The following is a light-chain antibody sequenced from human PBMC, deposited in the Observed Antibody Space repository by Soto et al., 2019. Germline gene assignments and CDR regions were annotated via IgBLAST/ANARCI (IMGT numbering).Light chain of an antibody. J-gene: IGKJ1*01. CDR1: QSVSSNF. CDR2: GAS. CDR3: QQYGSSRTWT. Sequence: EIVLTQSPGTLSLSPGERAILSCRASQSVSSNFLAWYQQKPGQAPRLLIYGASSRATGIPDRFSGSGSGTDFTLTITRLEPEDFAVYYCQQYGSSRTWTFGQGTKVEIK. V-gene: IGKV3-20*01.